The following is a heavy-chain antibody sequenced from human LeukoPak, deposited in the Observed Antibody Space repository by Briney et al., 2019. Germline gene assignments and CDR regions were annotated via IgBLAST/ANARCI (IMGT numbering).Heavy chain of an antibody. D-gene: IGHD1-26*01. V-gene: IGHV4-59*12. CDR2: IYYSGST. Sequence: SETLSLTCTVSGGSISSYYWSWIRQPPGKGLEWIGSIYYSGSTYYNPSLKSRVTISVDTSKNQFSLKLSSVTAADTAVYYCARDRVGATTRIDYWGQGTLVTVSS. CDR1: GGSISSYY. CDR3: ARDRVGATTRIDY. J-gene: IGHJ4*02.